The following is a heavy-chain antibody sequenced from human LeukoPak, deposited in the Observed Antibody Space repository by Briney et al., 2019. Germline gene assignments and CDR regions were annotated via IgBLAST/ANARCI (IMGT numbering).Heavy chain of an antibody. CDR3: VREFYGP. V-gene: IGHV3-66*01. Sequence: GGSLRLSCTASGFSVNNNYISWVRQAPGRGLEWVSVIYSGDTTFYADSVKDRFTISRDNSKNTVYLQMNNLRGEDTAMYYCVREFYGPWGQGTLVTASS. D-gene: IGHD4-17*01. CDR1: GFSVNNNY. J-gene: IGHJ5*02. CDR2: IYSGDTT.